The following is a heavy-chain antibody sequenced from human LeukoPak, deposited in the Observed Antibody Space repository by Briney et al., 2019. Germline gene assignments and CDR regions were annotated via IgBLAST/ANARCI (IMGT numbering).Heavy chain of an antibody. CDR1: GGSFSGYY. Sequence: SETLSLTCAVNGGSFSGYYWSWIRQPPGKGLEWIGEINHSGSTNYNPSLKSRVTISVDTSKNQFSLKLSSVTAADTAVYYCARGGWYYGSGGYDYWGQGTLVTVSS. D-gene: IGHD3-10*01. J-gene: IGHJ4*02. CDR3: ARGGWYYGSGGYDY. CDR2: INHSGST. V-gene: IGHV4-34*01.